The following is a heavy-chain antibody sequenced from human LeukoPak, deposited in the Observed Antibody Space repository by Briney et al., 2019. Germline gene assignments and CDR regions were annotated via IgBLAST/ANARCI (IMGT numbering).Heavy chain of an antibody. J-gene: IGHJ3*02. V-gene: IGHV1-24*01. D-gene: IGHD3-22*01. CDR3: ATALYDSSGWSAFDI. Sequence: ASVKVSCKVSGYTLTELSMHWVRQAPGKGLEWMGGFDPEDGETIYAQKFQGRVTMTEDTSTDTAYMELSSLRSEDTAVYYCATALYDSSGWSAFDIWGQGTMVTVSS. CDR1: GYTLTELS. CDR2: FDPEDGET.